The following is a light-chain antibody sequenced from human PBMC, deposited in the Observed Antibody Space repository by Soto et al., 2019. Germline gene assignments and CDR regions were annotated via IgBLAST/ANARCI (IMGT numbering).Light chain of an antibody. J-gene: IGLJ3*02. Sequence: QSVLTQPPSASGTPGQRVTISCSGSTSDIGTNSVFWYQQLPGTAPKLLIYWSNRRPSGVPDRFSGSKSGTSGSLTISGLRSEDEGDYYCSAWDESLSVRLFGGGTKLTVL. CDR3: SAWDESLSVRL. CDR2: WSN. V-gene: IGLV1-47*01. CDR1: TSDIGTNS.